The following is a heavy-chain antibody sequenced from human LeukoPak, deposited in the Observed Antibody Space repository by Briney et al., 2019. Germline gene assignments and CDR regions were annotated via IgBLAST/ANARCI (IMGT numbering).Heavy chain of an antibody. D-gene: IGHD3-10*01. CDR3: ASVGYGSGSYFFDY. CDR1: GFTFDDYA. Sequence: GGSLRLSCAASGFTFDDYAMHWVRQAPGKGLEWVSGISWNSGSIGYADSVKGRFTISRDNAKNSLYLQMNSLRSEDTAVYYCASVGYGSGSYFFDYWGQGTLVTVSS. J-gene: IGHJ4*02. V-gene: IGHV3-9*01. CDR2: ISWNSGSI.